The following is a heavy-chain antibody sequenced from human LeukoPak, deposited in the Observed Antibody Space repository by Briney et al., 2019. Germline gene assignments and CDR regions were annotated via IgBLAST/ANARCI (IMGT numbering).Heavy chain of an antibody. J-gene: IGHJ4*02. CDR1: GFSFSNYW. CDR2: IKTDGSET. D-gene: IGHD3-10*01. Sequence: PGGSLRLSCAASGFSFSNYWMGWVRQAPGKGLACVANIKTDGSETYYVDSVKGRFTISRDNVKNSLFLQMNSLRAEDTAIYYCVSAIRGSPIDYWGQGALVSVPS. CDR3: VSAIRGSPIDY. V-gene: IGHV3-7*01.